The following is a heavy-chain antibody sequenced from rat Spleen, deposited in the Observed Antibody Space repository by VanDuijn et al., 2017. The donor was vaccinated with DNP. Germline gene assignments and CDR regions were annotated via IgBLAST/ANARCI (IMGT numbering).Heavy chain of an antibody. V-gene: IGHV5S13*01. CDR1: GFTFSNYG. D-gene: IGHD4-5*01. Sequence: EVQLVESGGGLVQPGRSLKLSCAASGFTFSNYGMAWVRQAPTKGLEWVASLSSGGDKSAYRDSVKGRFTISRDNAKSTLYRQMDSLSSEDTATYYCARQGGNNWYFDFWGPGTMVTVSS. CDR3: ARQGGNNWYFDF. CDR2: LSSGGDKS. J-gene: IGHJ1*01.